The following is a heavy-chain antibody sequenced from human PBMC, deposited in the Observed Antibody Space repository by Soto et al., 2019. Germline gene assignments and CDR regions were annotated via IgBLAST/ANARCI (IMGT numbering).Heavy chain of an antibody. Sequence: QVQLVQSGAEVKKPGASVKVSCKASGYTFTGYYMHWVRQAPGQGLEWMGWINPNSGGTNYAQKFQGWVTMTRDTSISIAYMELSRLRPDDTAVYYCARGGFEVVVPGWFDPWGQGTLVTVSS. D-gene: IGHD3-22*01. CDR3: ARGGFEVVVPGWFDP. V-gene: IGHV1-2*04. CDR1: GYTFTGYY. CDR2: INPNSGGT. J-gene: IGHJ5*02.